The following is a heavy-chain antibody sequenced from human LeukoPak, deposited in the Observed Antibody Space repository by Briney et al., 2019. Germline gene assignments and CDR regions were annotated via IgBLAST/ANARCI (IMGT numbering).Heavy chain of an antibody. CDR1: GGAIITSGNC. Sequence: SETLSLTCSVSGGAIITSGNCWVWIRQPPGAGLEWVGSVENTGRTYYNASFNSRVTISIDTSNDQFSLRLDSGTAGDTAMYYCARQEAYGPSGYDVINRWGQGTLVTVSS. V-gene: IGHV4-39*01. J-gene: IGHJ5*02. CDR3: ARQEAYGPSGYDVINR. CDR2: VENTGRT. D-gene: IGHD5-12*01.